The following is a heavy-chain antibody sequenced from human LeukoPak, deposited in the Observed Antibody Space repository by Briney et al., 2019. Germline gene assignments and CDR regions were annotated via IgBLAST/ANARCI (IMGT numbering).Heavy chain of an antibody. CDR1: GFTFNNFA. Sequence: GGSLRLSCAASGFTFNNFAMNWVRHTPGKGLEWVSLISIAADTHYADSVKGRFTISRDNSKNTLYLQMNSLRIEDTAIYYCAKDLDSSASYGENWFDPWGQGTLVTVSS. J-gene: IGHJ5*02. D-gene: IGHD3-22*01. CDR3: AKDLDSSASYGENWFDP. V-gene: IGHV3-23*01. CDR2: ISIAADT.